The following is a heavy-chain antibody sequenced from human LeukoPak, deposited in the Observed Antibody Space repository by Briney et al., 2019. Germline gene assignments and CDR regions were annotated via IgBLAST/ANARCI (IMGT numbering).Heavy chain of an antibody. CDR2: IIPIFGTA. CDR1: GGTFSSYA. CDR3: ARVGDDFWSGGDAFDI. Sequence: SVKVSCKASGGTFSSYAISWVRQAPGQGLEWMGGIIPIFGTANYAQKFRGRVTITADESTSTAYMELSSLRSEDTAVYYCARVGDDFWSGGDAFDIWGQGTMVTVSS. D-gene: IGHD3-3*01. V-gene: IGHV1-69*13. J-gene: IGHJ3*02.